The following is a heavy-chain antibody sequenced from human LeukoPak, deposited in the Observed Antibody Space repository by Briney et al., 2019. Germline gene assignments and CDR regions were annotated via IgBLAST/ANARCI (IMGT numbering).Heavy chain of an antibody. CDR1: GFTFSSYG. Sequence: GGSLRLSCAASGFTFSSYGMSWVRQAPGKGLEWVSAISGSGGSTYYADSVKGRFTISRDNSKNTLYLQMNSLRAEDTAVYYCTKNRGSGKYFYYYFYMDAWGKGTTVAVSS. J-gene: IGHJ6*03. D-gene: IGHD1-1*01. CDR2: ISGSGGST. CDR3: TKNRGSGKYFYYYFYMDA. V-gene: IGHV3-23*01.